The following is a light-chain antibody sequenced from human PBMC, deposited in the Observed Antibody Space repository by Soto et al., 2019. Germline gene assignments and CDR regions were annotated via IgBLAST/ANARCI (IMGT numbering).Light chain of an antibody. CDR1: QSVRSNY. V-gene: IGKV3-20*01. Sequence: EIVLTQSPGTLSLSPGERATLSCRASQSVRSNYLAWYQQKPGQAPRLLIYVASSRATGIPDRFSGTGSGTDFTLTISRLEPEEFAVYYCQQYGGSPYTFGQGTKLEIK. J-gene: IGKJ2*01. CDR3: QQYGGSPYT. CDR2: VAS.